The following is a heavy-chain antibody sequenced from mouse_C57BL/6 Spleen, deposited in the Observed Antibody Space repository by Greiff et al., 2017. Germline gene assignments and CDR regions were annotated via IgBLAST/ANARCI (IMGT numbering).Heavy chain of an antibody. V-gene: IGHV3-6*01. CDR2: ISYDGSN. Sequence: ESGPGLVKPSQSLSLTCSVTGYSITSGYYWNWIRQFPGNKLEWMGYISYDGSNNYNPSLKNRISITRDTSKNQFFLKLNSVTTEDTATYYCARDTPYDGYYGYFDYWGQGTTLTVSS. D-gene: IGHD2-3*01. J-gene: IGHJ2*01. CDR1: GYSITSGYY. CDR3: ARDTPYDGYYGYFDY.